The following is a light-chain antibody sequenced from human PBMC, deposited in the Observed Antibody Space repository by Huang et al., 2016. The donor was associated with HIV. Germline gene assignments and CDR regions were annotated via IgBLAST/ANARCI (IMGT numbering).Light chain of an antibody. CDR2: GAS. CDR1: EYVSSN. J-gene: IGKJ1*01. CDR3: QQYDNWPMT. V-gene: IGKV3-15*01. Sequence: EIVMTQSPATLSVSPGERATLSCRASEYVSSNLAWYQHKPGQAPRLLIYGASTRATGSPARFSGSGSGTEFTLTISSLQSEDFAVYYCQQYDNWPMTFGQGTKVEIK.